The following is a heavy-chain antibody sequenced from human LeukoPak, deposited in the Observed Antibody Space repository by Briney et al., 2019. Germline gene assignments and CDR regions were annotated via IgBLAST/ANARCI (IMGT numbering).Heavy chain of an antibody. CDR3: AREPGVETELDY. J-gene: IGHJ4*02. CDR2: IWYDGSNK. D-gene: IGHD1-14*01. Sequence: GGSLRLFCAACGFTFSSYGMQGVRQAPGKGLEGVAVIWYDGSNKYYADSVKGRFTISRDNSTNTLYLQMNSLRAEDTAVYYCAREPGVETELDYWGQGTLVTVSS. CDR1: GFTFSSYG. V-gene: IGHV3-33*01.